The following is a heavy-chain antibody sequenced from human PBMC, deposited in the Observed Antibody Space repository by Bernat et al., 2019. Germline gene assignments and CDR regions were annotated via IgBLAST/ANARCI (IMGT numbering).Heavy chain of an antibody. Sequence: QLQLQESGPGLVKPSETLSLTCTVSGGSISTGSYYWGWIRQPPGKGLEWIGSIYYSGSTYYNPSLKSRVTISVDTSKKQFSLNLNAGAAADTAVYYCARLGSSSDAFDIWGQGTMVTVSS. CDR1: GGSISTGSYY. V-gene: IGHV4-39*01. CDR3: ARLGSSSDAFDI. CDR2: IYYSGST. J-gene: IGHJ3*02. D-gene: IGHD6-6*01.